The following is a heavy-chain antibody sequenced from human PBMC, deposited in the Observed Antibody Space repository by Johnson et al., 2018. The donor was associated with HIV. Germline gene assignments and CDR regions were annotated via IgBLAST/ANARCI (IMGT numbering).Heavy chain of an antibody. D-gene: IGHD2-2*03. Sequence: VQLVESGGGLVQPGGSLRLSCAASGFTVNSNYMSWVRQAPGKGLEWVSVIYSGGSTYYADSVKGRFTISRDNSKNTLYLQMNSLRAEDTAVYYCAREPLDGVYAFDIWGQGTMVTVSS. V-gene: IGHV3-66*01. CDR3: AREPLDGVYAFDI. J-gene: IGHJ3*02. CDR1: GFTVNSNY. CDR2: IYSGGST.